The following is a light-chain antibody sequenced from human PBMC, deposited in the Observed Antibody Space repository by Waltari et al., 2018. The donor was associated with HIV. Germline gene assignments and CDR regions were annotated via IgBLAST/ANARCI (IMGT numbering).Light chain of an antibody. CDR1: SGRISSYF. CDR3: QSYDSSNPWV. J-gene: IGLJ3*02. CDR2: EDN. Sequence: NFMLTQPHSVSESPGKTVTISCPRSSGRISSYFVLWYQQRPGRSPTIVIYEDNQRPSGVPDRFSGSIDRSSNSASLTISGLKTEDEADYYCQSYDSSNPWVFGGGTKLTVL. V-gene: IGLV6-57*01.